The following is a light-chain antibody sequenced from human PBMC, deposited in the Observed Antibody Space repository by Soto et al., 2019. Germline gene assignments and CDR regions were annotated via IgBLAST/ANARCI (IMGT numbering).Light chain of an antibody. CDR1: SSDVGGYNY. CDR3: SSYTSRSTVV. J-gene: IGLJ2*01. Sequence: QSVLTQPASVSGSPGQSITISCTGTSSDVGGYNYVSWYQQHPGKAPKLMIYDVSNRPSGVSNRFSSSKSGNTASLTISGLQAEDEADYYCSSYTSRSTVVFGGGTKVTVL. V-gene: IGLV2-14*01. CDR2: DVS.